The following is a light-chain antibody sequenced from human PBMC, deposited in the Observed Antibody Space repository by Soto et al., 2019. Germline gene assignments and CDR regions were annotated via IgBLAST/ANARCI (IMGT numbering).Light chain of an antibody. CDR1: SGDIGAYNF. V-gene: IGLV2-14*01. Sequence: QSVLTQPASVSGSPGQSITISCAGTSGDIGAYNFVSWYQQHPGKAPKLMIYEVSYRPSGVSSRFSGSKSGNTASLTISGLQAEDEADYYCSSYTSSNTLEVFGVGTKGTVL. CDR2: EVS. CDR3: SSYTSSNTLEV. J-gene: IGLJ1*01.